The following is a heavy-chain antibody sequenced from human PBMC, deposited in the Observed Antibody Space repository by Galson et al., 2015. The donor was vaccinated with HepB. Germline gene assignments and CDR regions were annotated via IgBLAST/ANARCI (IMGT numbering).Heavy chain of an antibody. CDR3: ARGGPRVVVAATRWFDP. Sequence: SETLSLTCAVYGGSFSGYYWSWIRQPPGKGLEWIGEINHSGSTNYNPSLKSRVTISVDTSKNQFSLKLSSVTAADTAVYYCARGGPRVVVAATRWFDPWGQGTLVTVSS. J-gene: IGHJ5*02. D-gene: IGHD2-15*01. V-gene: IGHV4-34*01. CDR1: GGSFSGYY. CDR2: INHSGST.